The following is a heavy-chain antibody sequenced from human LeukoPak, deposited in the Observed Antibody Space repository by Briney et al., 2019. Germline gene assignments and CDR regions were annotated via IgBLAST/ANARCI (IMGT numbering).Heavy chain of an antibody. D-gene: IGHD5-12*01. V-gene: IGHV3-9*01. CDR3: SKGAGFEQESRLEY. J-gene: IGHJ4*02. CDR2: INWNSGRV. Sequence: GGSLRLSCVASGFTFENYAMHWVRQVPGKGLEWVSGINWNSGRVDYVESVKGRFIISRDNARNSVYLHMNSLRREDTAFYYCSKGAGFEQESRLEYWGQGTLVTVSS. CDR1: GFTFENYA.